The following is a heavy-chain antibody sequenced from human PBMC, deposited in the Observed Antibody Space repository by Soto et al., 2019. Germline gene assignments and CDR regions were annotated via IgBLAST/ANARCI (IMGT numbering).Heavy chain of an antibody. CDR2: ISSSSSYT. D-gene: IGHD3-22*01. J-gene: IGHJ4*02. V-gene: IGHV3-11*06. CDR3: ARPMYYYDSSGLPGY. Sequence: LTCAVSSASISSEQWWSWIRQAPGKGLEWVSYISSSSSYTNYADSVKGRFTISRDNAKNSLYLQMNSLRAEDTAVYYCARPMYYYDSSGLPGYWGQGTLVTVSS. CDR1: SASISSEQW.